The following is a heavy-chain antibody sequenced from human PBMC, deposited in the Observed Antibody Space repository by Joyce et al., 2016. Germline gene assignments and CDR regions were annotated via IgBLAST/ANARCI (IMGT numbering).Heavy chain of an antibody. Sequence: QMRLVQSGAEVKKPGASVKVSCKASGYTFTGYYLHWVRQAPGQGLEWMGWINHHSGGTNSAQEFQGRVTVTRDTSISTAYMELTRLTSDDTAVYYCARSHLDCSGGRCSFDYWGQGTLVTVSS. CDR2: INHHSGGT. CDR3: ARSHLDCSGGRCSFDY. CDR1: GYTFTGYY. D-gene: IGHD2-15*01. J-gene: IGHJ4*02. V-gene: IGHV1-2*02.